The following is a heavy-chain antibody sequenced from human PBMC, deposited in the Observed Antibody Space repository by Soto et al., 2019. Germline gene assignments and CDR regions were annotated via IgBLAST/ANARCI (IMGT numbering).Heavy chain of an antibody. CDR3: ASSPDDQAEY. Sequence: QLQLQESGSGLVKPSQTLSLTCAVSGGSISSGGYSWSWIRQPPGKGLEWIGYIYHSGSTYYNPSLKSRVTISVDRSKNQFSRKLSSVTAADTAGYDCASSPDDQAEYWGQGTLVTVSS. CDR2: IYHSGST. J-gene: IGHJ4*02. D-gene: IGHD1-1*01. V-gene: IGHV4-30-2*01. CDR1: GGSISSGGYS.